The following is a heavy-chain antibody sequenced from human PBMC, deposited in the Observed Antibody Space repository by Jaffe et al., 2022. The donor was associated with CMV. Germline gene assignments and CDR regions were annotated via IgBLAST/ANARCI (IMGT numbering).Heavy chain of an antibody. Sequence: QVQLQESGPGLMKPSETLSLTCSVSGGSISSYYWSWIRQFPGKGLEWIGDIHIIGNTNHNPSLKSRVTMSLDTSKNQFSLKLTSVTAADTAIYYCARGLYTSNWSYFEDWGQGSLVTVSS. J-gene: IGHJ4*02. CDR2: IHIIGNT. D-gene: IGHD6-13*01. CDR3: ARGLYTSNWSYFED. CDR1: GGSISSYY. V-gene: IGHV4-59*01.